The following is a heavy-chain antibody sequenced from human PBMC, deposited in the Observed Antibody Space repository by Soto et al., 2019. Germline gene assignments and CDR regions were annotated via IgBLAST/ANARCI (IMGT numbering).Heavy chain of an antibody. CDR2: IYYSGST. CDR1: GGSINSYY. Sequence: LSLTCTVSGGSINSYYWSWIRQPPGKGLEWIGYIYYSGSTNYNPSLKSRVTISVDTSKNQFSLKLSSVTAADTAVYYCAREGFYGSGNYAVDYWGQGTLVTVSS. D-gene: IGHD3-10*01. CDR3: AREGFYGSGNYAVDY. J-gene: IGHJ4*02. V-gene: IGHV4-59*01.